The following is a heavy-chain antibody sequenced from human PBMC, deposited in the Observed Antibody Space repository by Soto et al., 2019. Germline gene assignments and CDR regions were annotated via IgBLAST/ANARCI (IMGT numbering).Heavy chain of an antibody. CDR3: ARAPHYFDPNYMDV. D-gene: IGHD3-9*01. CDR2: IKQDGSEK. J-gene: IGHJ6*03. CDR1: GFTFSSYW. V-gene: IGHV3-7*01. Sequence: GGSLRLSCAASGFTFSSYWMSWVRQAPGKGLEWVANIKQDGSEKYYVDSVKGRFTISRDNAKNSLYLQMNSLRAEDTAVYYCARAPHYFDPNYMDVWGKGTTVTVSS.